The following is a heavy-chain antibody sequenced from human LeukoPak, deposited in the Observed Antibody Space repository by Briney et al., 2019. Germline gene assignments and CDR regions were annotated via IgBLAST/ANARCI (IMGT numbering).Heavy chain of an antibody. CDR1: GFVFSKNG. CDR3: ARDRCSGGSCYGYYYGMDV. V-gene: IGHV3-30*02. J-gene: IGHJ6*02. D-gene: IGHD2-15*01. Sequence: GGSLRLSCATSGFVFSKNGMHWVRQAPGKGLEWVAFIRHDESNKYYADSVKGRFTISRDNSKNTLSLQMNSLRAEDTAVYYCARDRCSGGSCYGYYYGMDVWGQGTTVTVSS. CDR2: IRHDESNK.